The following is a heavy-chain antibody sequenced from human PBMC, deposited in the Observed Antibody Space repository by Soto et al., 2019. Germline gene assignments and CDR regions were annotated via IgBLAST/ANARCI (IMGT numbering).Heavy chain of an antibody. Sequence: QLQLQESGSGLVKPSQTLSLTCAVSGGSINSGGYSWSWIRQPPGKGLEWIGYIYHSGSTYYNPSPXRXITISVDRPKNQFSLKLSSVTAAATAVYYCARVPAPWGQGTLVTVSS. V-gene: IGHV4-30-2*01. CDR3: ARVPAP. J-gene: IGHJ4*02. CDR2: IYHSGST. CDR1: GGSINSGGYS.